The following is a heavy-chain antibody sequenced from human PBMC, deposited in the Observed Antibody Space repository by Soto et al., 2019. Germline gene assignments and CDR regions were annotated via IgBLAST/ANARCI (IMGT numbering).Heavy chain of an antibody. Sequence: EVQLLDSGGGLVEPGGSLRLSCAASGITLSNYAMSWVRQAPGKGLEWVSTIGGGGGSTNYADSVKGRFTISRDNSKNTLYLQMSSRRAEDTALYYCAKDWRGAIPDAFDYWGQGTLVSVSS. CDR2: IGGGGGST. V-gene: IGHV3-23*01. D-gene: IGHD2-2*01. J-gene: IGHJ4*02. CDR3: AKDWRGAIPDAFDY. CDR1: GITLSNYA.